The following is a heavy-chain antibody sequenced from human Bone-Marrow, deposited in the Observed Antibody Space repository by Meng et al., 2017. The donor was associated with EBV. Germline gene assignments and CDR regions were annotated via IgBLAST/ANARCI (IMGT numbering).Heavy chain of an antibody. CDR1: RGSISNISYY. V-gene: IGHV4-39*07. D-gene: IGHD5-18*01. CDR2: IHYSGST. CDR3: ASRESYGYFGFDY. Sequence: LTGVVFRGSISNISYYWGSVPQPSGKGLEWIGSIHYSGSTFSKPSLKSRVTISVDTSKNQFSLKLRSVTAADTDVYYCASRESYGYFGFDYWGQETLVTVSS. J-gene: IGHJ4*02.